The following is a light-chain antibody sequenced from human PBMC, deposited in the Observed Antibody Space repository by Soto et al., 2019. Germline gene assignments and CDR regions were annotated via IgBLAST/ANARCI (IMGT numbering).Light chain of an antibody. CDR1: QTVSRH. V-gene: IGKV3-15*01. CDR3: QQHTDWPPIT. J-gene: IGKJ5*01. Sequence: EIVMTQSPGTLSVSPGERATLSCRASQTVSRHLAWYQQKPGQAPRLLIFGASTRATGIPDRFSGSGSGTDFTLTISFLQSEDFAVYYCQQHTDWPPITFGQGTRLEIK. CDR2: GAS.